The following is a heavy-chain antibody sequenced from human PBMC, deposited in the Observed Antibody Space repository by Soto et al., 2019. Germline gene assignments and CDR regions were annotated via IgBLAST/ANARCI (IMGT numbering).Heavy chain of an antibody. CDR1: AFTFSNAW. J-gene: IGHJ1*01. CDR3: TTDLITYYYYSSGYYFQH. D-gene: IGHD3-22*01. Sequence: EVQLVESGGGLVKPGGSLRLSCAASAFTFSNAWMSWVRQAPGKGLEWVGRIKSKTDGGTTDYAAPVKGRFTISRDDSKNTLFLQMNSLKTEDTAVYYCTTDLITYYYYSSGYYFQHWGQGTLVTVSS. CDR2: IKSKTDGGTT. V-gene: IGHV3-15*01.